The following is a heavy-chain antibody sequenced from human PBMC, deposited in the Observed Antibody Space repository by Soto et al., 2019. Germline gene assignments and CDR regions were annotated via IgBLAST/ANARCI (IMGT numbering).Heavy chain of an antibody. CDR2: INSDGSST. Sequence: GGSLRLSCAASGFTFSSYWMHWVRRAPGKGLVWVSRINSDGSSTSYADSVKGRFTISKDNAKNSLYLQMNSLRAEDTAVYYCSTSSGWYAFDFWGQGTMVTVSS. CDR3: STSSGWYAFDF. J-gene: IGHJ3*01. V-gene: IGHV3-74*01. D-gene: IGHD6-19*01. CDR1: GFTFSSYW.